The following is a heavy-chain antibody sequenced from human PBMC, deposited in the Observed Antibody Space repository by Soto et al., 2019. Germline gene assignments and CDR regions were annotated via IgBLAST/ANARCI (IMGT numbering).Heavy chain of an antibody. V-gene: IGHV1-3*01. D-gene: IGHD3-3*01. J-gene: IGHJ5*02. CDR3: ARDYRSGYYWFDP. CDR1: GYTFTSYA. CDR2: INAGNDNT. Sequence: ASVKVSCKASGYTFTSYAIHWVRQAPGQRLEWMGWINAGNDNTKYSQKFQARVTITRDTSASTAYMELSSLRSDNTAVYFCARDYRSGYYWFDPWGQGTLVTVSS.